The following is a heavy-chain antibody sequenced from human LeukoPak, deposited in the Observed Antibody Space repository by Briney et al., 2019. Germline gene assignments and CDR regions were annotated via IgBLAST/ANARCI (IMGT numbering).Heavy chain of an antibody. CDR1: GGSMISSSYY. J-gene: IGHJ6*03. CDR2: IYYSGST. CDR3: ARISYYYFWSGYYYLIFDV. V-gene: IGHV4-39*01. D-gene: IGHD3-3*01. Sequence: SETLSLTCTVSGGSMISSSYYGGWIRQPQGKGLEWIGSIYYSGSTYYNPSLKSRVTISVDTSKNQFSLKLSSVTVADTAVYYCARISYYYFWSGYYYLIFDVWGKGTTVTVSS.